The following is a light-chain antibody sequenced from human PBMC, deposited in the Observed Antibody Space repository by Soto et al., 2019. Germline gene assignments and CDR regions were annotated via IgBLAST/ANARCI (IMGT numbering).Light chain of an antibody. CDR2: AAS. CDR1: QSVSSN. J-gene: IGKJ1*01. Sequence: EIVMTQSPATLSVSPGERATLSCRASQSVSSNLAWYQQKPSQAPRLLIYAASTRAAGIPARFSGSGSGTEFTLTISSLQSEDFAVYYCQQYNNWPPAFGQGTKVDIK. V-gene: IGKV3-15*01. CDR3: QQYNNWPPA.